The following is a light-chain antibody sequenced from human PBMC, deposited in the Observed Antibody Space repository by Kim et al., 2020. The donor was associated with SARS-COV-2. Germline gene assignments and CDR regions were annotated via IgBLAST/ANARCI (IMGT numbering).Light chain of an antibody. CDR1: SLRNYY. J-gene: IGLJ3*02. CDR2: GKH. V-gene: IGLV3-19*01. CDR3: NSRDSTGDHVV. Sequence: SSELTQDPAVSVALGQTVRLTYQGDSLRNYYATWYQQRPGQAPTLVLYGKHDRPSGISDRFSGSASGNTASLTITGAQAEDEADYYCNSRDSTGDHVVFG.